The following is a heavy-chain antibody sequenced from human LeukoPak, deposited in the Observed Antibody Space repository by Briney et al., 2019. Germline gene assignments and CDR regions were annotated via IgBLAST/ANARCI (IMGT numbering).Heavy chain of an antibody. CDR2: ISGSGGST. J-gene: IGHJ4*02. CDR3: AKDGGGNFDY. D-gene: IGHD2-15*01. CDR1: GFTFSSYA. Sequence: GGSLRLSCAASGFTFSSYAMSWVRQAPGKWLEWVSAISGSGGSTYYADSVKGRFTISRDNSKNTLYLKMNSLRAEDAAVYYCAKDGGGNFDYWGQGTLVTVSS. V-gene: IGHV3-23*01.